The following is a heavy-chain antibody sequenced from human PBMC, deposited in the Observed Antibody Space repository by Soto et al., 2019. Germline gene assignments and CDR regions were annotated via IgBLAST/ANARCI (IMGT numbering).Heavy chain of an antibody. CDR2: IDPSDSRT. J-gene: IGHJ4*02. CDR3: ARQIYDSDTGPNFQYYFDA. CDR1: GYSFAGYW. Sequence: GESLKISCKGSGYSFAGYWITWVRQKPGKGLEWMGRIDPSDSRTYYSPSFRGHVTISVTKSITTVFLQWSSLRASDTAMYYCARQIYDSDTGPNFQYYFDAWGQGTPVTVSS. V-gene: IGHV5-10-1*01. D-gene: IGHD3-22*01.